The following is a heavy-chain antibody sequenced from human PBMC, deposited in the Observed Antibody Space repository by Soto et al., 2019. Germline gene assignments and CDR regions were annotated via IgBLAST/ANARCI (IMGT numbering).Heavy chain of an antibody. CDR1: GGSFSGHY. J-gene: IGHJ5*02. Sequence: QVQLRQWCAGLLKPSETLSLTCAVFGGSFSGHYWSWIRQPPGKGLEWIGDINNSGSTNYNPSLKCRVSLSVDTSKNQFSLKLSSVTAADTAVYFCARGLGSYNFWTSWGQGTLVTVSS. V-gene: IGHV4-34*01. CDR3: ARGLGSYNFWTS. D-gene: IGHD3-3*01. CDR2: INNSGST.